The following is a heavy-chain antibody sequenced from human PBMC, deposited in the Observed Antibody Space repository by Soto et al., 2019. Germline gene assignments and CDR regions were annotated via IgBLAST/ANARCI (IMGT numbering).Heavy chain of an antibody. Sequence: GGSLRLSCAASGFIFSNYAMSWVRQAPGRGLEWVSAISGSGATTYYPDSVKGRFTISRDNSKNTLYLQMDNLRADDTAVYYCTKGGIPRRYNIPKVDFDYWGQGSLVTVSS. CDR2: ISGSGATT. CDR3: TKGGIPRRYNIPKVDFDY. CDR1: GFIFSNYA. D-gene: IGHD1-1*01. V-gene: IGHV3-23*01. J-gene: IGHJ4*02.